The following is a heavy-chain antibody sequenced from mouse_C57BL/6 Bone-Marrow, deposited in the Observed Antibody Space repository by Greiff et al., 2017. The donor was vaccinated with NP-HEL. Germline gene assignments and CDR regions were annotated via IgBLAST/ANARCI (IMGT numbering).Heavy chain of an antibody. J-gene: IGHJ4*01. CDR1: GFTFSDYG. CDR3: ARSYDDYDGGAMDY. D-gene: IGHD2-4*01. CDR2: ISSGSSTI. V-gene: IGHV5-17*01. Sequence: EVQGVESGGGLVKPGGSLKLSCAASGFTFSDYGMHWVRQAPEKGLEWVAYISSGSSTIYYADTVKGRFTISRDNAKNTLFLQMTSLRSEDTAMYYCARSYDDYDGGAMDYWGQGTSVTVSS.